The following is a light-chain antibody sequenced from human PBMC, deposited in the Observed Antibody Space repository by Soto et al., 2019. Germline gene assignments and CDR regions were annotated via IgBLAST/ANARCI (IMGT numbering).Light chain of an antibody. CDR2: GAS. J-gene: IGKJ1*01. CDR3: QQDGNSPRT. CDR1: QSVTSSF. V-gene: IGKV3-20*01. Sequence: EIVLTQSPGTLSLSPGERATLSCRASQSVTSSFLAWYQRKPGQAPRLLIYGASSRTTGIPDRFTGSGSGTDFTLTISRLEAEDFAVYYWQQDGNSPRTFGQGTKVDIK.